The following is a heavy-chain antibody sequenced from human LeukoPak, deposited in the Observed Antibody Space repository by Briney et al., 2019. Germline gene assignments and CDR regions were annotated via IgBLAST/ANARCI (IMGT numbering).Heavy chain of an antibody. V-gene: IGHV3-7*01. Sequence: PGGSLRLSCAASGFPHNRYWMSWVPQAPGKALEWVANVQQEGSEKYYVDSVKGRFTISRDNAKNSVYLEMNSLRAEDTATYYCATTLNVATAGYFWGQGTLVTVSS. J-gene: IGHJ4*02. CDR1: GFPHNRYW. D-gene: IGHD6-13*01. CDR3: ATTLNVATAGYF. CDR2: VQQEGSEK.